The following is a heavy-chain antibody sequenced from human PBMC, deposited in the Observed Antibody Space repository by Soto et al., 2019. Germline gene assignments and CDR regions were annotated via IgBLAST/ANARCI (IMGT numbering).Heavy chain of an antibody. J-gene: IGHJ5*02. D-gene: IGHD3-22*01. CDR2: IIPIFGTP. CDR3: ARPIQFFFDTSAQSAWFDP. V-gene: IGHV1-69*12. Sequence: QVQLVQSGADVKKPGSSVKVSCKASGGTFSRNSISWVRQAPGQGLEWMGGIIPIFGTPNYAQKCQGRLTITADEPTSTAYMEFSSLRSDATAVYYCARPIQFFFDTSAQSAWFDPWGQGTLVTVSS. CDR1: GGTFSRNS.